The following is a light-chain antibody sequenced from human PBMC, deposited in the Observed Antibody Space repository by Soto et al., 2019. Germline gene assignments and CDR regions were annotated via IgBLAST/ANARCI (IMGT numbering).Light chain of an antibody. CDR1: QSVSSN. J-gene: IGKJ1*01. CDR2: GAS. CDR3: QQYSSLWT. Sequence: EIVMTQSPATLSGSAGERATLSWRASQSVSSNVAWYQQIPGQTPRLLIYGASTRATGIPDRFSGSGSGTDFTLSISRLEPEDFAVYYCQQYSSLWTFGQGTKVDIK. V-gene: IGKV3D-15*01.